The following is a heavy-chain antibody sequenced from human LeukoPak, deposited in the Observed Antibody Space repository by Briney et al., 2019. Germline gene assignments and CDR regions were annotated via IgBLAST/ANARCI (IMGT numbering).Heavy chain of an antibody. D-gene: IGHD3-22*01. CDR1: GYTFTSYG. J-gene: IGHJ4*02. CDR3: ARDSPHYYDRPYYFDY. CDR2: ISAYNGNT. V-gene: IGHV1-18*01. Sequence: ASVKVSCKASGYTFTSYGISWVRQAPGQGLERMGWISAYNGNTNYAQKLQGRVTMTTDTSTSTAYMELRGLRSDDTAVYYCARDSPHYYDRPYYFDYWGQGTLVTVSS.